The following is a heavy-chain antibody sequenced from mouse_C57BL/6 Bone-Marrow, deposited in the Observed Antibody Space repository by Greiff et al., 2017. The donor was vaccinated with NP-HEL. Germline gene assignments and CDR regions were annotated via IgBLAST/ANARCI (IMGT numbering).Heavy chain of an antibody. CDR2: IYPRSGNT. CDR1: GYTFTSYG. CDR3: AIGGTVVATGYFDV. D-gene: IGHD1-1*01. V-gene: IGHV1-81*01. J-gene: IGHJ1*03. Sequence: QVQLQQSGAELARPGASVKLSCKASGYTFTSYGISWVKQRTGQGLEWIGEIYPRSGNTYYNEKFKGKATLTADKSSSTAYMELRSLTSEDSAVYYCAIGGTVVATGYFDVWGTGTTVTVSS.